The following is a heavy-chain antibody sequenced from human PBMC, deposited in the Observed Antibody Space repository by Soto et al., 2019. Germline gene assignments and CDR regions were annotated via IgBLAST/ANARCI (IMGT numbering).Heavy chain of an antibody. CDR2: INPNSGGT. J-gene: IGHJ6*02. D-gene: IGHD5-12*01. Sequence: GASVKVSCKASGYTFTGYYMHWVRQAPGQGLEWMGWINPNSGGTNYAQKFQGWVTMTRDTSISTAYMELSRLRSDDTAVYYCARVRPYRYSGYGAADYYGMDVWGQGTTVTVSS. V-gene: IGHV1-2*04. CDR1: GYTFTGYY. CDR3: ARVRPYRYSGYGAADYYGMDV.